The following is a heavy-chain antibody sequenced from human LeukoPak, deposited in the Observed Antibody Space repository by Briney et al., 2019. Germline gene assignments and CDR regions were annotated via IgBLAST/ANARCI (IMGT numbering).Heavy chain of an antibody. J-gene: IGHJ3*02. CDR3: AMDIVATAGGDAFDI. CDR2: IYYSGST. CDR1: GGSISSGDYY. Sequence: SETLSLTCTVSGGSISSGDYYWSWIRQPPGKGLEWIGYIYYSGSTYYNPSLKSRVTISVDKSKNQFSLKLSSVTAADTAVYYCAMDIVATAGGDAFDIWGQGTMVTVSS. V-gene: IGHV4-30-4*01. D-gene: IGHD5-12*01.